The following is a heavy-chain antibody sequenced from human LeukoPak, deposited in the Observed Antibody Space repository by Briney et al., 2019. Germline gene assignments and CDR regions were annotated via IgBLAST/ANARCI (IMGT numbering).Heavy chain of an antibody. V-gene: IGHV1-2*02. CDR3: ARKDHFGY. CDR2: INPNSGGT. Sequence: GASVKVSCKASAYTFTGYYMHWVRQAPGQGLEWMGWINPNSGGTNYAQKFQGRVTMTRGTSISTAYMELSRLTSDDTAIYYCARKDHFGYWGQGTLVTVSS. CDR1: AYTFTGYY. J-gene: IGHJ4*02.